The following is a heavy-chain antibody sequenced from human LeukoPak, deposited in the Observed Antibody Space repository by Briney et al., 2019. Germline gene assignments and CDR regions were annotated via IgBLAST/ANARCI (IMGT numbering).Heavy chain of an antibody. Sequence: VASVKVSCKASGYTFTGYYMHWVRQAPGQGLEWMGWINPNSGGTNYAQKFQGRVTMTRDTSISTAYMELSRLRSDDTAVYYCARDYYDSSGYSRSDAFDIWGQGTMVTVSS. D-gene: IGHD3-22*01. CDR1: GYTFTGYY. CDR2: INPNSGGT. J-gene: IGHJ3*02. CDR3: ARDYYDSSGYSRSDAFDI. V-gene: IGHV1-2*02.